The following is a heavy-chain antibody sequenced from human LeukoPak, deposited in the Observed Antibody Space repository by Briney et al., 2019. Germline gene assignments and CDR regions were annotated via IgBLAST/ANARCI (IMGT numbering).Heavy chain of an antibody. V-gene: IGHV3-30-3*01. J-gene: IGHJ4*02. CDR2: ISYDGSNK. Sequence: GGSLRLSCAASGFTFSYYTMHWVRQAPGKGLEWVAVISYDGSNKYYADSVKGRFTISRDNSKNTLYLQMNSLRAEDTAVYYCARVLNYYDSSGYYFSYWGQGTLVSVSS. CDR3: ARVLNYYDSSGYYFSY. D-gene: IGHD3-22*01. CDR1: GFTFSYYT.